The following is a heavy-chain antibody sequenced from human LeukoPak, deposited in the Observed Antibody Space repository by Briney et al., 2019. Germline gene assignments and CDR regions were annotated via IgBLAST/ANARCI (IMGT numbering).Heavy chain of an antibody. Sequence: SETLSLTCTVSGGSISSHYWSWIRQPPGKGLEWIGYIYYSGSTNYNPSLKSRVTISVDTSKNQFSLKLSSVTAADTAVYYCARGKITIQPGGQGTLVTVSS. D-gene: IGHD3-3*01. CDR2: IYYSGST. CDR3: ARGKITIQP. V-gene: IGHV4-59*11. CDR1: GGSISSHY. J-gene: IGHJ4*02.